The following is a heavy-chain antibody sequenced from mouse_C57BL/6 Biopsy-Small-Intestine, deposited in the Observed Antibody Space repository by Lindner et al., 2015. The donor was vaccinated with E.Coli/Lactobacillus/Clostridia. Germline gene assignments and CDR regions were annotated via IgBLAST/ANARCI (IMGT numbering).Heavy chain of an antibody. CDR2: INPSTGGT. J-gene: IGHJ1*03. V-gene: IGHV1-42*01. Sequence: VQLQESGPELVKPGASVKISCKASGYSFTGYYMNWVKQSPEKSLEWIGEINPSTGGTTYNQKFKAKATLTVDKSSSTAYMQLKSLTSEDSAVYYCASRSGITTGRYFDVWGTGTTVTVSS. CDR3: ASRSGITTGRYFDV. D-gene: IGHD1-1*01. CDR1: GYSFTGYY.